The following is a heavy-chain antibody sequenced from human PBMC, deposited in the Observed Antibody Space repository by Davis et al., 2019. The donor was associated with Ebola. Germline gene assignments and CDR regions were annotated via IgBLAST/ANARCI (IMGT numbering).Heavy chain of an antibody. CDR3: ATDYYDSSGYYYVLGY. J-gene: IGHJ4*02. CDR2: INPNSGGT. D-gene: IGHD3-22*01. V-gene: IGHV1-2*02. CDR1: GYTFTGYY. Sequence: ASVKVSCTASGYTFTGYYMHWVRQAPGQGLEWMGWINPNSGGTNYAQKFQGRVTMTRDTSISTAYMELSRLRSDDTAVYYCATDYYDSSGYYYVLGYWGQGTLVTVSS.